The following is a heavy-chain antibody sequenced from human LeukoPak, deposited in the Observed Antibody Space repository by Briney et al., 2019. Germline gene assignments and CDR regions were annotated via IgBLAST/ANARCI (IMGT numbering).Heavy chain of an antibody. CDR1: GFTFSSYW. Sequence: GGSLRLSCAASGFTFSSYWMSWVRQAPGKGLEWVANIKQDGSEKYYVDPVKGRFTSSRDNAENSLYLHMNSLRAEDTAVYYCARGGAGYYFDSWGQGTLLTVSS. J-gene: IGHJ4*02. V-gene: IGHV3-7*01. CDR2: IKQDGSEK. D-gene: IGHD6-19*01. CDR3: ARGGAGYYFDS.